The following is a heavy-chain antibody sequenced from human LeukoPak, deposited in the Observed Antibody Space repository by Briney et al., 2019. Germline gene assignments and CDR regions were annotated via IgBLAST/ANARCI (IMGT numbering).Heavy chain of an antibody. Sequence: GGSLRLSCAASGFTVSSNYMRWVRQAPGKGLEWVSVIYSGGSTYYADSVKGRFTISRDNSKNTLYLQMNSLRAEDTAVYYCARDRGYCSGGSCYLTSSSWGQGTLVTVSS. CDR2: IYSGGST. V-gene: IGHV3-66*01. D-gene: IGHD2-15*01. CDR1: GFTVSSNY. J-gene: IGHJ4*02. CDR3: ARDRGYCSGGSCYLTSSS.